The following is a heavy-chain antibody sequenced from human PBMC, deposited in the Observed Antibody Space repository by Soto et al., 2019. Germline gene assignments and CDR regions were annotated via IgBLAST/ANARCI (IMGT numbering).Heavy chain of an antibody. Sequence: QVQLVQSGAEVKKPGSSVKVSCKASGGTFSSYAISWVRQAPGQGLEWMGGIIPIFGTANYAQKFQGRVKITADESTSTAHMELSSLRSEDTAGYYCAGEVVEIKGGKWVDPWGQGNLVPVSS. V-gene: IGHV1-69*01. CDR3: AGEVVEIKGGKWVDP. D-gene: IGHD2-15*01. J-gene: IGHJ5*02. CDR2: IIPIFGTA. CDR1: GGTFSSYA.